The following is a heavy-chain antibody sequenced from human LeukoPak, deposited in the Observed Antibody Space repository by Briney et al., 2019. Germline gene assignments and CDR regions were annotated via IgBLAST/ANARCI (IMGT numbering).Heavy chain of an antibody. J-gene: IGHJ4*02. CDR2: ISGGGGST. V-gene: IGHV3-43*02. D-gene: IGHD6-13*01. Sequence: GGSLRLSCAASGFTFDNYAMHWVRHAPGEGLEWVSLISGGGGSTSYADSVKGRFTISRDNSKGSLYLQMNSLRTEDTALYYCAKVLGSSSWYSLGYWGQGTLVTVSS. CDR3: AKVLGSSSWYSLGY. CDR1: GFTFDNYA.